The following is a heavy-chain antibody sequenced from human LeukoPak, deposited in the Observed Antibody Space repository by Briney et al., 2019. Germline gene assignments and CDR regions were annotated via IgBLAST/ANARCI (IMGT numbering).Heavy chain of an antibody. Sequence: ASVKVSCKASGYTFTSYYMHWVRQAPGQGLEWIGVINPSDGGASYAQKFQGRVTMTRETSTGTVYMELSSLRSEDTAVYYCARDGGYCGSTSCYALYWGQGTLVTVSS. CDR3: ARDGGYCGSTSCYALY. CDR1: GYTFTSYY. CDR2: INPSDGGA. V-gene: IGHV1-46*01. D-gene: IGHD2-2*01. J-gene: IGHJ4*02.